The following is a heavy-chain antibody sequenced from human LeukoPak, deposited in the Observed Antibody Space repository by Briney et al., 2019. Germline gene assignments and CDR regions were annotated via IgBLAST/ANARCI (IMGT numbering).Heavy chain of an antibody. D-gene: IGHD3-16*02. J-gene: IGHJ4*02. CDR3: AKGRTYDYVWGSYRWYSFDY. CDR1: VFTLSSYS. Sequence: GGGLRLSRVPSVFTLSSYSMNGVRPAPGRGGEGVSSISSRMSYIYSADSVKGLFTISRDNAQNSLYLQMNSLRAEDTAVYYCAKGRTYDYVWGSYRWYSFDYWGQGTLVTVSS. V-gene: IGHV3-21*01. CDR2: ISSRMSYI.